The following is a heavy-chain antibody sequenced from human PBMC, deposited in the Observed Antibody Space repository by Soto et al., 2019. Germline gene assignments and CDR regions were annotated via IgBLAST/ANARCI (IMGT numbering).Heavy chain of an antibody. Sequence: GGSLRLSCAASGFTFSSYGMHWVRQAPGKGLEWVAVISYDGSNKYYADSVKGRFTISRDNSKNTLYLQMNSLGADDTAVYYCGSTLDVWGQGTTVTVSS. CDR1: GFTFSSYG. CDR2: ISYDGSNK. CDR3: GSTLDV. J-gene: IGHJ6*01. V-gene: IGHV3-30*03.